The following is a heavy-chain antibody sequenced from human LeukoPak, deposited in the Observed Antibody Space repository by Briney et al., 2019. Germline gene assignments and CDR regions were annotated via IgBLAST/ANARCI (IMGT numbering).Heavy chain of an antibody. CDR1: GGSFSGYY. CDR2: INHSGST. Sequence: SETLSLTCAVYGGSFSGYYWSWIRQPPGKGLEWIGEINHSGSTNYNPSLKSRVTISVDTSKNQFSLKLSSVTAADTAVYYCARGPWSSGWFGHYWGQGTLVTVSS. CDR3: ARGPWSSGWFGHY. D-gene: IGHD6-19*01. V-gene: IGHV4-34*01. J-gene: IGHJ4*02.